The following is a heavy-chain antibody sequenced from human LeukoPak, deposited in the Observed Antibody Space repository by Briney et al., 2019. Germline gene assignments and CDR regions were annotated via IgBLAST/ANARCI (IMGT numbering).Heavy chain of an antibody. Sequence: SETLSLTCTVSGGSISSYSWSWIRQPSGKGLEWIGYIYPSGSTFYNPSLKSRVTISLDRSWNQFSLRLSSVTAADTAVYYCARYASGSYWFDPWGQGTLVTVSS. CDR2: IYPSGST. CDR1: GGSISSYS. D-gene: IGHD3-10*01. CDR3: ARYASGSYWFDP. J-gene: IGHJ5*02. V-gene: IGHV4-59*12.